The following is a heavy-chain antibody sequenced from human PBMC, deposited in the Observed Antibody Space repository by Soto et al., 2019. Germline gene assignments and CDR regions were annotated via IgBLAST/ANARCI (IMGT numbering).Heavy chain of an antibody. V-gene: IGHV3-30-3*01. Sequence: QVQLVESGGGVVQPGGSLRLSCAASGFTFRNHAMHWVRQAPGKGLECLAVIAYDGSNAFYRDYVKGRFTISRDNSKNPLYLRMNSLRSEDTGVYYCARGDREDILVVVGARPGEYGIDIWGQGTTVTVSS. CDR1: GFTFRNHA. D-gene: IGHD2-15*01. CDR2: IAYDGSNA. J-gene: IGHJ6*02. CDR3: ARGDREDILVVVGARPGEYGIDI.